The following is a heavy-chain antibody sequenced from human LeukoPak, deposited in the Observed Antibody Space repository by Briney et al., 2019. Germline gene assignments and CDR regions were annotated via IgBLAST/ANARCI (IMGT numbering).Heavy chain of an antibody. V-gene: IGHV3-74*01. D-gene: IGHD1-26*01. CDR3: AISRYSGTSLDY. J-gene: IGHJ4*02. Sequence: GGSLRLSCAASGFTYSSYWMHWVRQAPGKGLVWVSRINSDGGTTTYADSVKGRFTISRDNAKSTLYLQMNSLRIEDTAVYYCAISRYSGTSLDYWGQGSLVTVPS. CDR1: GFTYSSYW. CDR2: INSDGGTT.